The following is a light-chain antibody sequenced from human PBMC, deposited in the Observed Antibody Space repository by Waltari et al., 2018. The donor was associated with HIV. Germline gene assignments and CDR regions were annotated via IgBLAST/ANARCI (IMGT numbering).Light chain of an antibody. CDR1: SPHHRAGYY. J-gene: IGLJ3*02. V-gene: IGLV1-40*01. CDR2: GNI. CDR3: QSYDSSLSGSWV. Sequence: QSLLTQPPSVSGAPGPRVPIPRTGDSPHHRAGYYLPWYQHLPGTAPKLLIYGNINRPSGVPDRFSGSKSGTSASLAITGLQAEDEADYYCQSYDSSLSGSWVFGGGTKLTVL.